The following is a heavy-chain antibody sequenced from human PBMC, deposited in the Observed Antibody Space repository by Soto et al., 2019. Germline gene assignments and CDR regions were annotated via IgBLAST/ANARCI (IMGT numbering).Heavy chain of an antibody. CDR3: AKEQCSGGSCYSVFKYFQH. Sequence: GGSLRLSCAASGFTFSSYAMSWVRQAPGKGLEWVSAISGSGGSTYYADSVKGRFTISRDNSKNTLYLQMNSLRAEDTAVYYCAKEQCSGGSCYSVFKYFQHWGQGTLVTVSS. CDR2: ISGSGGST. J-gene: IGHJ1*01. D-gene: IGHD2-15*01. V-gene: IGHV3-23*01. CDR1: GFTFSSYA.